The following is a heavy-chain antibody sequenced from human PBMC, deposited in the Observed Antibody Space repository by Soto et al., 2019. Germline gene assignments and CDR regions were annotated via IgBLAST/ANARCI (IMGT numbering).Heavy chain of an antibody. CDR2: IDTSDSYT. V-gene: IGHV5-10-1*01. CDR1: VYSFTLYW. J-gene: IGHJ6*02. CDR3: ARVDYYYYTMDV. Sequence: PGESLKISCKGSVYSFTLYWISWVRQMPGKGLEWLGRIDTSDSYTNYSPSFEGHVTISVDKSTSTAFLQWSGLKASDTAMYYCARVDYYYYTMDVWGQGTTVTVSS.